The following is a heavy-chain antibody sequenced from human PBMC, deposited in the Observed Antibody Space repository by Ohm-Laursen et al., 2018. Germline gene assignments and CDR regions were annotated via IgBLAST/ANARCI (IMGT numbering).Heavy chain of an antibody. D-gene: IGHD2-2*01. Sequence: SETLSLTCTVSGGSISSYYWSWIRQPPGKGLEWIGYIYYSGSTNYNPSLKSRVTISVDTSKNQFSLKLSSVTAADTAVYYCARWAVPAAEFDYWGQGTLVTVSS. CDR1: GGSISSYY. J-gene: IGHJ4*02. CDR3: ARWAVPAAEFDY. V-gene: IGHV4-59*01. CDR2: IYYSGST.